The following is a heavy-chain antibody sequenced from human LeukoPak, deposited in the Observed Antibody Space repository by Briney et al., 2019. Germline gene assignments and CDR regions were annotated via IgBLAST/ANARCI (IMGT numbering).Heavy chain of an antibody. Sequence: PSETLSLTCTVSGGSISTTNYYWGWIRQPPGRDLEWIGSIYSSGNTYYNPSLESRVTISVDTSKNQLSLKLTSATAADASVYYCARHSGLRSPFDPWGQGTLVTVSS. CDR2: IYSSGNT. J-gene: IGHJ5*02. D-gene: IGHD3-3*01. V-gene: IGHV4-39*01. CDR1: GGSISTTNYY. CDR3: ARHSGLRSPFDP.